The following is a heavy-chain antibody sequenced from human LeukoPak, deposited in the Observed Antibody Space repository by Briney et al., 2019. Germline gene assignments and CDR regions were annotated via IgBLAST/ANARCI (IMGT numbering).Heavy chain of an antibody. Sequence: GASVKVSCKASGYTFTSYDINWVRQATGQGLEWMGWMNPNSGNTGYAQEFQGRVTMTRNTSISTAYMELSSLRSEDTAVYYCARGQTIFSCSGGSCYHPSDYWGQGTLVTVSS. CDR3: ARGQTIFSCSGGSCYHPSDY. J-gene: IGHJ4*02. CDR2: MNPNSGNT. V-gene: IGHV1-8*01. D-gene: IGHD2-15*01. CDR1: GYTFTSYD.